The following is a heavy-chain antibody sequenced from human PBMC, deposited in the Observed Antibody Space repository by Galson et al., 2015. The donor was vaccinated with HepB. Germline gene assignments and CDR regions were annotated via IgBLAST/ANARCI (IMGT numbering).Heavy chain of an antibody. Sequence: QSGAEVKKPGASVKVSCKASGYTFTNCDIGWVRQAPGQGLEWMGWINPYNGNTDYAQKVQGRVTMTTDTSTSTAYMELRSLRSDDTAVYYCARNNYDKDAFDVWGRGTMVTVSS. V-gene: IGHV1-18*01. CDR2: INPYNGNT. CDR3: ARNNYDKDAFDV. D-gene: IGHD3-22*01. J-gene: IGHJ3*01. CDR1: GYTFTNCD.